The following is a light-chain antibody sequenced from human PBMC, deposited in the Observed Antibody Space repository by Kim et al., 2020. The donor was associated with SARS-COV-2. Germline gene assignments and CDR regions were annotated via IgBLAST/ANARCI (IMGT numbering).Light chain of an antibody. J-gene: IGLJ1*01. CDR1: NIGSTS. V-gene: IGLV3-21*04. CDR3: QVWDTSSDYQYV. CDR2: FDS. Sequence: PGKTARITCGGDNIGSTSVHWYQKKSAQAPVLVMYFDSDRPAEIPERFSASKSGNTATLTINKVEAGDEADYYCQVWDTSSDYQYVFGTGTKVTVL.